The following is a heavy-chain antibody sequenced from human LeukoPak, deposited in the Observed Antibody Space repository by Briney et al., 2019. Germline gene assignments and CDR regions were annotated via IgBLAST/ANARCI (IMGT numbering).Heavy chain of an antibody. J-gene: IGHJ6*03. D-gene: IGHD3-22*01. CDR3: ARHDYYDSRGSHYYSYYYMDV. V-gene: IGHV4-38-2*02. CDR2: IYHSGST. CDR1: GYSISSGYY. Sequence: SETLSLTCTVSGYSISSGYYWGWIRQSPGKGLQWIGSIYHSGSTYYNSSLKSRVTISVDTSKNQFSLKLSSVTAADTAVYYCARHDYYDSRGSHYYSYYYMDVWGKGTTVTVSS.